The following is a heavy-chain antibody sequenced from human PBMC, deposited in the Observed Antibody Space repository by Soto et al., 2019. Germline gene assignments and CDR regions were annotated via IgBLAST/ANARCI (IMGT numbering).Heavy chain of an antibody. CDR1: GGTFSSYT. CDR2: IIPILGIA. V-gene: IGHV1-69*08. CDR3: ARDRYDFWSGYYTVDYYYYMDV. J-gene: IGHJ6*03. D-gene: IGHD3-3*01. Sequence: QVPLVQSGAEVKKPGSSVKVSCKASGGTFSSYTISWVRQAPGQGLEWMGRIIPILGIANYAQKFQGRVTITADKSTSTAYMELSSLRSEDTAVYYCARDRYDFWSGYYTVDYYYYMDVWGKGTTVTVSS.